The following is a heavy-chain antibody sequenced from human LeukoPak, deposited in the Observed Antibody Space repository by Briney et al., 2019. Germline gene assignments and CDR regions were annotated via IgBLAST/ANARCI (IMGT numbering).Heavy chain of an antibody. J-gene: IGHJ4*02. V-gene: IGHV3-30*02. D-gene: IGHD3-22*01. Sequence: GGSLRLSCAASGFTFSSYGMHWVRQAPGKGLEWVAFIRYDGSNKYYADSVKGRFTISRDNSKNTLYLQMNSLRAEDTAVYYCAREATFITMIVVVNHLGYFDYWGQGTLVTVSS. CDR2: IRYDGSNK. CDR3: AREATFITMIVVVNHLGYFDY. CDR1: GFTFSSYG.